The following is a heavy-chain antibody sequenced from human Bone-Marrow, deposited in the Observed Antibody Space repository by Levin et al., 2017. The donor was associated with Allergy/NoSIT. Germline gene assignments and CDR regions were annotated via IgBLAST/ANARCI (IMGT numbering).Heavy chain of an antibody. CDR2: IYHSGST. CDR1: GGSISSGGYS. V-gene: IGHV4-30-2*01. Sequence: SETLSLTCAVSGGSISSGGYSWSWIRQPPGKGLEWIGYIYHSGSTYYNPSLKSRVTISVDRSKNQFSLKLSSVTAADTAVYYCARVIRGYYDSSGSRYYYGMDVWGQGTTVTVSS. J-gene: IGHJ6*02. CDR3: ARVIRGYYDSSGSRYYYGMDV. D-gene: IGHD3-22*01.